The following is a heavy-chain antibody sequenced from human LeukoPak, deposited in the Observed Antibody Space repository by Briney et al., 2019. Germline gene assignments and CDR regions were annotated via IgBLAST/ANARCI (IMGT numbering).Heavy chain of an antibody. D-gene: IGHD3-10*01. J-gene: IGHJ5*02. CDR3: AWLLWFGELSP. V-gene: IGHV4-30-4*01. CDR2: IYYSGST. Sequence: SETLSLTCTVPGGSISSGDYYWSWIRQPPGKGLEWIGYIYYSGSTYYNPSLKSRVTISVDTSKNQFSLKLSSVTAADTAVYYCAWLLWFGELSPWGQGTLVTVSS. CDR1: GGSISSGDYY.